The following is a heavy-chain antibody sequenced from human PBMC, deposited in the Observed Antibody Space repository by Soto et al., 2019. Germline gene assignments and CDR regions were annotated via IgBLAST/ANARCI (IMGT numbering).Heavy chain of an antibody. D-gene: IGHD1-26*01. CDR3: ARVGDGYYLYYFDY. CDR2: IYYSGST. CDR1: GYSISSGYY. Sequence: SETLSLTCAVSGYSISSGYYWGWIRQPPGKGLEWIGYIYYSGSTNYNPSLKSRVTISVDTSKNQFSLKLSSVTAADTAVYYCARVGDGYYLYYFDYWGQGTLVTVSS. V-gene: IGHV4-61*01. J-gene: IGHJ4*02.